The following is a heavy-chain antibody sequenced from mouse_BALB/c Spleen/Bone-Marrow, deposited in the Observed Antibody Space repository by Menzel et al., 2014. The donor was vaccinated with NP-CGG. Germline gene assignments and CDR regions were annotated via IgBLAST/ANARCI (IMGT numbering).Heavy chain of an antibody. Sequence: VQLQQSGAELVKPGASVKLSCTAPGFNIKDTYMHWVKQRPEQGLEWIGRIDPANGNTKYDPKFQGKATITADTSSNTAYLQLSSLTSEDTAVYYCARYRPGTYFDYWGQGTTLTVSS. J-gene: IGHJ2*01. V-gene: IGHV14-3*02. D-gene: IGHD2-14*01. CDR2: IDPANGNT. CDR3: ARYRPGTYFDY. CDR1: GFNIKDTY.